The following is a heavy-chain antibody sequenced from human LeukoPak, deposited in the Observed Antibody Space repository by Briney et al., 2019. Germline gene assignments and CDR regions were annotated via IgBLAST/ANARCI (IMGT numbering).Heavy chain of an antibody. CDR2: ISSNGGST. J-gene: IGHJ5*02. V-gene: IGHV3-64D*09. CDR1: GFTFSSYA. Sequence: PGGSLRLSCSASGFTFSSYAMHWVRQAPGKGLEYVSAISSNGGSTYYADSVKGRFTISRDNSKNTLYLQMSSLRAEDTAVYYCVKDRAQVSWFGDSWGQGTLVTVSS. CDR3: VKDRAQVSWFGDS. D-gene: IGHD3-10*01.